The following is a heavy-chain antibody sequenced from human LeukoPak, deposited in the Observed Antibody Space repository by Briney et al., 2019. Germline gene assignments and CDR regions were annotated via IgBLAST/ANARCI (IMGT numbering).Heavy chain of an antibody. CDR2: VNKDGYQK. CDR3: VRNRGWYALDM. CDR1: GFTFSDFW. Sequence: TGGSLRLPCIGSGFTFSDFWMTWVRQTPGQGLEWVANVNKDGYQKQYADSLRGRFTISKDNSKNSMYLQLNSLRAEDTGVYYCVRNRGWYALDMWGQGTMVTVSS. D-gene: IGHD6-19*01. J-gene: IGHJ3*02. V-gene: IGHV3-7*01.